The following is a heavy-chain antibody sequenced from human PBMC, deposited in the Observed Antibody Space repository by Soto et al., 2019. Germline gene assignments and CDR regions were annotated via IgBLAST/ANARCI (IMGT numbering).Heavy chain of an antibody. Sequence: SETLSLTCTVSGGSISSYYWSWIRQPPGKGLEWIGYIYYSGSTNYSPSLKSRVTISVDTSKNQFSLKLSSVTAADTAVYYCASTEYSSFDYWGQGTLVTVSS. V-gene: IGHV4-59*01. CDR3: ASTEYSSFDY. CDR2: IYYSGST. J-gene: IGHJ4*02. D-gene: IGHD6-6*01. CDR1: GGSISSYY.